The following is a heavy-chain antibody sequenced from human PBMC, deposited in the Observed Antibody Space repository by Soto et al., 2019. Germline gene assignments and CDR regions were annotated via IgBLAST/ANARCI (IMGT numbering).Heavy chain of an antibody. CDR1: CCSIRSYY. D-gene: IGHD6-13*01. CDR3: AREGSSSWGYYYYGMDV. Sequence: SETLSLTCTFPCCSIRSYYWSWILQPPGKGLEWIGYIYYSGSTNYNPSLKSRVTISVDTSKNQFSLKLSSVTAADTAVYYCAREGSSSWGYYYYGMDVWGQGTTVT. V-gene: IGHV4-59*01. J-gene: IGHJ6*02. CDR2: IYYSGST.